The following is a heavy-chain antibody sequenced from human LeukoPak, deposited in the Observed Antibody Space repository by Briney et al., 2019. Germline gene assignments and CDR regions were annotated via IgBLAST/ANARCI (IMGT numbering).Heavy chain of an antibody. V-gene: IGHV4-38-2*02. CDR1: GYSVSSGYY. Sequence: SETLSLTCTVSGYSVSSGYYWGWIRPPPGKGLEWIGSIYHSGSTYYNPSLKSRVTISVDTSKNQFSLKLSSVTAADTAVYYCARESSSGYYCSWGQGTLVTVSS. CDR3: ARESSSGYYCS. CDR2: IYHSGST. D-gene: IGHD3-22*01. J-gene: IGHJ5*02.